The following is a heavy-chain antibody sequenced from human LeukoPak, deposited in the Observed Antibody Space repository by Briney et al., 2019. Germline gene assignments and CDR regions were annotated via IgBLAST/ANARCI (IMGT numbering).Heavy chain of an antibody. D-gene: IGHD3-16*01. V-gene: IGHV4-38-2*02. J-gene: IGHJ5*02. Sequence: SETLSLTCTVSGYSISSGYYWGWIRQPPGKGLEWIGNIYHSGSSYYNPSLKSRVTISVDTSENQFSLNLSSVTAADTAVYFCARGGVLPRAFDAWGQGTLVTVSS. CDR3: ARGGVLPRAFDA. CDR2: IYHSGSS. CDR1: GYSISSGYY.